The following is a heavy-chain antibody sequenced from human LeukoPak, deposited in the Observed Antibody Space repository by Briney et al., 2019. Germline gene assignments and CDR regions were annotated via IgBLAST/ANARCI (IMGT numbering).Heavy chain of an antibody. CDR3: ARDLYSFGMDV. Sequence: GGSLRLSCAASGFTFSSYAMHWVRQAPGKGLEWVPVISYDGSNKYYADSVKGRFTISRDNAKNSLYLQMNSLRAEDTAVYYCARDLYSFGMDVWGQGTTVTVSS. CDR1: GFTFSSYA. CDR2: ISYDGSNK. V-gene: IGHV3-30-3*01. D-gene: IGHD5-18*01. J-gene: IGHJ6*02.